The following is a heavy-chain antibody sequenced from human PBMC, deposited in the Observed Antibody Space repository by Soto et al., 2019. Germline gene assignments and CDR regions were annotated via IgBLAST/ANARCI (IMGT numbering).Heavy chain of an antibody. CDR2: TYYRSKWYN. D-gene: IGHD1-26*01. Sequence: SQALSLTCAISGNSVSRNSAAWNWIRQSPSRGLEWLGRTYYRSKWYNDYAVSVKSRITINPDTSKNQFSLQLNSVTPEDTAVYYCARDPGSVGDDAFDIWGQGTMVTVSS. CDR3: ARDPGSVGDDAFDI. J-gene: IGHJ3*02. V-gene: IGHV6-1*01. CDR1: GNSVSRNSAA.